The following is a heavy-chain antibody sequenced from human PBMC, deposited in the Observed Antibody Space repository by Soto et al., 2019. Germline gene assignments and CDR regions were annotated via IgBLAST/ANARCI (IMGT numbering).Heavy chain of an antibody. CDR1: GFTFSSYG. D-gene: IGHD3-10*01. CDR3: ARDLEDYGSGSPLDY. CDR2: IWYDGSNK. V-gene: IGHV3-33*01. Sequence: QVQLVESGGGVAQPGRSLRLSCAASGFTFSSYGMHWVRQAPGKGLEWVAVIWYDGSNKYYADSVKGRFTISRDNSKNTLYLQMNSLRAEDTAVYYCARDLEDYGSGSPLDYWGQGTLVTVSS. J-gene: IGHJ4*02.